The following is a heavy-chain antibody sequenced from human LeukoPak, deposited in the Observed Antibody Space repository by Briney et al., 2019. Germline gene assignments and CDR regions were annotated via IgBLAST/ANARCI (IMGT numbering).Heavy chain of an antibody. J-gene: IGHJ4*02. Sequence: PGGSLRLFCAASGFTDITNDMMGVPHAPGKAREWVSVLYSYGNTKYADSVQGRFTISRDNSQNTLYLEMNSLSPDDTAVYYCERGVEPLAANTLAYWGQGTLVTVSS. D-gene: IGHD1-14*01. CDR1: GFTDITND. V-gene: IGHV3-53*01. CDR3: ERGVEPLAANTLAY. CDR2: LYSYGNT.